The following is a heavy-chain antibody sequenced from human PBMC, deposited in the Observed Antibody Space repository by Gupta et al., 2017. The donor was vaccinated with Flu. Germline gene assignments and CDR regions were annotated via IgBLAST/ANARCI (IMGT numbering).Heavy chain of an antibody. Sequence: QVQLVQSGAEVKQPGASVKVSCKVSGYTLTELSMHWVLQAPGKGLEWMGGFDPEDGETIYAQKFQGRVTMTEDTSTDTAYMELSSLRSEDTAVYYCATTKRYYYDSSGYEKNFDYWGQGTLVTVSS. J-gene: IGHJ4*02. D-gene: IGHD3-22*01. CDR1: GYTLTELS. V-gene: IGHV1-24*01. CDR2: FDPEDGET. CDR3: ATTKRYYYDSSGYEKNFDY.